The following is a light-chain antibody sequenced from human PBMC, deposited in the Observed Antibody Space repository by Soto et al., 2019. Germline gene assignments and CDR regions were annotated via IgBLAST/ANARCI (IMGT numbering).Light chain of an antibody. CDR3: QQSSSTPLT. V-gene: IGKV1-39*01. J-gene: IGKJ4*01. Sequence: IQLTQSPSSLSASVGDRVTINCRASQGINTFLAWYQQKAGKAPKLLISAASSLQTGVPSRFSGSGSGTDFTLTISSPQPEDFATYYCQQSSSTPLTFGGGTKVDIK. CDR1: QGINTF. CDR2: AAS.